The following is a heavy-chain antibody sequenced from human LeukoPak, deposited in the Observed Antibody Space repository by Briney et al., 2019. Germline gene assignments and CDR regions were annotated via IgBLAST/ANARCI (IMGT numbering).Heavy chain of an antibody. CDR2: IYTSGST. J-gene: IGHJ5*02. CDR3: AQGGLSMFDP. D-gene: IGHD5/OR15-5a*01. CDR1: GFTFSNAW. Sequence: GSLRLSCAASGFTFSNAWMSWVRQAPGKGLEWIGRIYTSGSTNYNPSLKSRVTISVDTSKNQFSLKLSSVTAADTAVYYCAQGGLSMFDPWGQGTLVTVSS. V-gene: IGHV4-4*08.